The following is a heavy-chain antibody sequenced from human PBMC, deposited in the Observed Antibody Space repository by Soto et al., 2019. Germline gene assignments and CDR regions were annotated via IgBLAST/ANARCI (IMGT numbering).Heavy chain of an antibody. CDR1: GFTFSNAW. V-gene: IGHV3-15*01. CDR3: TTMESSRYYYYGMDV. Sequence: PGGSLRLSCAASGFTFSNAWMSWVRQAPGKGLEWVGRIKSKTDGGTTDYAAPVKGRFTISRDDSKNTLYLQMNSLKTEDTAGYYCTTMESSRYYYYGMDVWGQGTTVTVS. CDR2: IKSKTDGGTT. J-gene: IGHJ6*02. D-gene: IGHD3-16*02.